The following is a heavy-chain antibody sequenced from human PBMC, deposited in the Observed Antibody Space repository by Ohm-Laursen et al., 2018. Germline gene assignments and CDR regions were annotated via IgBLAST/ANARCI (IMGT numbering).Heavy chain of an antibody. Sequence: TQTLTLTGTFSGFSLSTSGVGVGWIRQPPGKALEWLALIYWDDDKRYSPSLKSRLTITKDTSKNQVVLTMTNMDPVDTATYYCAHRHIAVGEHWAFDYWGQGTLVTVSS. CDR1: GFSLSTSGVG. D-gene: IGHD6-19*01. J-gene: IGHJ4*02. CDR2: IYWDDDK. V-gene: IGHV2-5*02. CDR3: AHRHIAVGEHWAFDY.